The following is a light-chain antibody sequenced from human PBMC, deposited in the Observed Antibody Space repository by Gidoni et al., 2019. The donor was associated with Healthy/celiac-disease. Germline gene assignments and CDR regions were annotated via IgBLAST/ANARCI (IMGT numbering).Light chain of an antibody. CDR3: QQYQDWPT. V-gene: IGKV3-15*01. CDR1: QSININ. CDR2: GAS. J-gene: IGKJ2*01. Sequence: EIVMTQSPATLSVSPGERATLSCRASQSININLAWYQQKPGQAPRLLFQGASARASGVPARFSGSGSGTEFTLTITSLQSEDFAVYYCQQYQDWPTFGQGTKLEIK.